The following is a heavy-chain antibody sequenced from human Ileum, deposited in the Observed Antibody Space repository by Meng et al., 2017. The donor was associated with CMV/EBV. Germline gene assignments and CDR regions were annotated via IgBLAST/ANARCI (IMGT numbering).Heavy chain of an antibody. CDR1: GYTFNSYG. D-gene: IGHD3-3*01. J-gene: IGHJ5*02. Sequence: SGYTFNSYGISWVRQAPGQGLEWMGWISAYNGNTNYAQKLQGRVTMTTDTSTSTAYMELRSLRSDDTAVYYCARSGFWSGTQNWFDPWGQGTLVTVSS. CDR3: ARSGFWSGTQNWFDP. V-gene: IGHV1-18*01. CDR2: ISAYNGNT.